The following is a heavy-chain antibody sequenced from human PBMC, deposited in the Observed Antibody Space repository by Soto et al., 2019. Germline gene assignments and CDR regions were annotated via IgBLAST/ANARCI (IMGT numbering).Heavy chain of an antibody. CDR3: ARGADYGGKTRWFDP. CDR1: GGSISSGGYY. CDR2: IYYSGST. J-gene: IGHJ5*02. Sequence: SETLSLTCTVSGGSISSGGYYWSWIRQHPGKGLEWIGYIYYSGSTYYNPSLKSRVSISVDTSKNQFSLKLSSVTAADTAVYYCARGADYGGKTRWFDPWGQGTLVTVSS. V-gene: IGHV4-31*03. D-gene: IGHD4-17*01.